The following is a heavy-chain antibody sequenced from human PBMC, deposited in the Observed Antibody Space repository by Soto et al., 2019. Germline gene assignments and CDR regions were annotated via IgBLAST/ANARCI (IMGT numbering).Heavy chain of an antibody. Sequence: PGGSLRLSCAASGFTFSSYGMHWVRQAPGKGLEWVAVIWYDGSNKYYADSVKGRFTISRDNSKNTLYLQMNSLRAEDTAVYYCAREVLGLAMSAFESWGQGTMVTVAS. CDR2: IWYDGSNK. CDR1: GFTFSSYG. V-gene: IGHV3-33*01. D-gene: IGHD2-2*01. J-gene: IGHJ3*02. CDR3: AREVLGLAMSAFES.